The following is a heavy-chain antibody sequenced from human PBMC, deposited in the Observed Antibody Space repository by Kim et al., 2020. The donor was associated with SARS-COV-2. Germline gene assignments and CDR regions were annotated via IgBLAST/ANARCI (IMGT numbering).Heavy chain of an antibody. D-gene: IGHD3-10*01. V-gene: IGHV3-30-3*01. CDR1: GFTFSSYA. CDR3: ARDLTMVRGVILDY. J-gene: IGHJ4*02. Sequence: GGSLRLSCAASGFTFSSYAMHWVRQAPGKGLEWVAVISYDGSNKYYADSVKGRFIISRDNSKNTLYLQMNSLRAEDTAVYYCARDLTMVRGVILDYWGQGTLVTVSS. CDR2: ISYDGSNK.